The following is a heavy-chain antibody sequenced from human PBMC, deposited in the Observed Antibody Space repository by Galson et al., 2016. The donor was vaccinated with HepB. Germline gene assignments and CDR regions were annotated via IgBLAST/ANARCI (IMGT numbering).Heavy chain of an antibody. CDR2: IYPSGST. Sequence: SETLSLTCAVSGGSITTSHWWSWVRQPPGEGLEWIGEIYPSGSTNYHPSLKSRVTISLDKSKDQFCLKMTSVTAADTARYYGARQDLWSFEYWGQGILVTVAS. D-gene: IGHD2-21*01. V-gene: IGHV4-4*02. CDR3: ARQDLWSFEY. CDR1: GGSITTSHW. J-gene: IGHJ4*02.